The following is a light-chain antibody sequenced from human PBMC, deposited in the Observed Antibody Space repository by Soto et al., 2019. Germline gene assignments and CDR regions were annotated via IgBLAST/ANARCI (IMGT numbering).Light chain of an antibody. CDR2: GAS. CDR1: QSVSSTF. Sequence: EIVLTQSPGSLSLSPGERATLSCRASQSVSSTFFAWYQQRPGQAPRRLMYGASSRATGIPERFSGSGSGTDFTLTISRLEPEDFAVYYCQQFDSSVTFGQGTKVEIK. V-gene: IGKV3-20*01. CDR3: QQFDSSVT. J-gene: IGKJ1*01.